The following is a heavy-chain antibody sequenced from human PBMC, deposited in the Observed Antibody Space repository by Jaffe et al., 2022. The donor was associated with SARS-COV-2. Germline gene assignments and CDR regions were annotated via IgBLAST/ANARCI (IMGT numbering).Heavy chain of an antibody. Sequence: QVQLQESGPGLVKPSQTLSLTCTVSGGSISSGSYYWSWIRQPAGKGLEWIGRIYTSGSTNYNPSLKSRVTISVDTSKNQFSLKLSSVTAADTAVYYCARDARIAAAGTPHYYYYGMDVWGQGTTVTVSS. D-gene: IGHD6-13*01. CDR1: GGSISSGSYY. CDR2: IYTSGST. V-gene: IGHV4-61*02. J-gene: IGHJ6*02. CDR3: ARDARIAAAGTPHYYYYGMDV.